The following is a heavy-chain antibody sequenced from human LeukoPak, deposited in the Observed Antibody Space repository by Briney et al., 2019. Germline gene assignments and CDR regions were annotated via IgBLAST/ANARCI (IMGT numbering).Heavy chain of an antibody. V-gene: IGHV4-34*01. J-gene: IGHJ6*03. CDR2: INHSGST. Sequence: PSETLSLTCAVYGGSFSGYYWSWIRQPPGKGLEWVGEINHSGSTNYNPSLKSRVTISVDTSKNQFSLKLSSVTAADTAVYYCATLGAVAGTKYYYYYMDVWGKGTTVTVSS. CDR3: ATLGAVAGTKYYYYYMDV. CDR1: GGSFSGYY. D-gene: IGHD6-19*01.